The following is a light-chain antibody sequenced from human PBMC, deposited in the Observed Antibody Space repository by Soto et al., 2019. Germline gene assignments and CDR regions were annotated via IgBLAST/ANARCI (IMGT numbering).Light chain of an antibody. CDR1: QDINIY. Sequence: DIQMTQSPSSLSASVGDRVTITCRAGQDINIYLAWYQQKPGKVPKLLISAPSTLQSGVPSRFSGRGSGTDFTLTISSLQPEDVATYYCQKDDGAPLTFGGGTKVEIK. CDR2: APS. CDR3: QKDDGAPLT. V-gene: IGKV1-27*01. J-gene: IGKJ4*01.